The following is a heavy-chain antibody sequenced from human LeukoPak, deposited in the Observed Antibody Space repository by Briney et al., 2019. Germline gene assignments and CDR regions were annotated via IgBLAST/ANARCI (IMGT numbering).Heavy chain of an antibody. CDR2: ISGSGGST. CDR3: AKGPLDYIHGTHYFDY. V-gene: IGHV3-23*01. D-gene: IGHD4-11*01. J-gene: IGHJ4*02. CDR1: GFTFSSYG. Sequence: EPGGSLRLSCAASGFTFSSYGMSWVRQAPGKGLEWVSAISGSGGSTHYADSVKGRFTIFRDNSRNTLYLQMNSLRVEDTAIYYCAKGPLDYIHGTHYFDYWGQGTLVTVSS.